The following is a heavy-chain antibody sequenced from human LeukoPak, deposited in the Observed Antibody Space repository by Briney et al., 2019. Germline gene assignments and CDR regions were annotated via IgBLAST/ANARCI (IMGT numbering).Heavy chain of an antibody. CDR3: AHLTIFGVVHAFDI. CDR2: IYYSGST. CDR1: GGSISSYY. J-gene: IGHJ3*02. V-gene: IGHV4-59*01. D-gene: IGHD3-3*01. Sequence: SETLSLTCTVSGGSISSYYWSWIRQPPGKGLEWIGYIYYSGSTNYNPSLKSRVTISVDTSKSQFSLKLSSVTAADTAVYYCAHLTIFGVVHAFDIWGQGTMVTVSS.